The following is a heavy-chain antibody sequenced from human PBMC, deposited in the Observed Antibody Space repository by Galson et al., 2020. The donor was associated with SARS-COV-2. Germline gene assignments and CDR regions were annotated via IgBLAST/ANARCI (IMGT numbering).Heavy chain of an antibody. D-gene: IGHD3-16*01. CDR1: GFNFDIYT. CDR2: INDISSER. J-gene: IGHJ4*02. Sequence: GESLKISCAASGFNFDIYTMHWVRQAPGMGLEWVAAINDISSERFYADSVKGRFTISRENFHKTLSLQMNSLRPDDTAVYYCARDVSSYALWGQGTLVAVSS. CDR3: ARDVSSYAL. V-gene: IGHV3-30-3*01.